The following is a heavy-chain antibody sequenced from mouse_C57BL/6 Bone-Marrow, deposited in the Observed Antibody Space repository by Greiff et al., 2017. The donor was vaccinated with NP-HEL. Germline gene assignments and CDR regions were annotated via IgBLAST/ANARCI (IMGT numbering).Heavy chain of an antibody. V-gene: IGHV1-64*01. CDR2: IHPKSGST. J-gene: IGHJ4*01. CDR1: GYTFTSYW. CDR3: ARSRGGVYYAMDY. Sequence: QVQLQQPGAELVKPGASVKLSCKASGYTFTSYWMPWVKQRPGPGLEWIGMIHPKSGSTNYNETFKSTATLTVDKSSSTAYMHLSSLTSEDSAVYYCARSRGGVYYAMDYWGQGTSVTVSS.